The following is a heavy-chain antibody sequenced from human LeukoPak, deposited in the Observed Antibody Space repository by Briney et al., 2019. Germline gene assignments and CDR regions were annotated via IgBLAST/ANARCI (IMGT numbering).Heavy chain of an antibody. J-gene: IGHJ4*02. CDR3: ARGISNTRGYDILTGYYSLGYFDY. D-gene: IGHD3-9*01. CDR2: INHSGST. V-gene: IGHV4-34*01. Sequence: SETLSLTCAVYGGSFSGYYWSWIRQPPGKGLEWIGEINHSGSTNYNPSLKSRVTISVDTSKNQFSLKLSSVTAADTTVYYCARGISNTRGYDILTGYYSLGYFDYWGQGTLVTVSS. CDR1: GGSFSGYY.